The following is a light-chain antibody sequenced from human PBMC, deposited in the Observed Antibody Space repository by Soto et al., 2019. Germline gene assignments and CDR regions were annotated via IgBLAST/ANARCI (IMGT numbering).Light chain of an antibody. CDR2: GNN. Sequence: QPVLTQPPSVSGAPGQRVTISCTGNSSNIGAGYDVHWYQQLPGTAPKVLIYGNNNRPSGVPDRFSGSKSGTSASLAITGLQAEDEADYYCQSYDTSLSGSIFGGGTKLTVL. J-gene: IGLJ2*01. V-gene: IGLV1-40*01. CDR1: SSNIGAGYD. CDR3: QSYDTSLSGSI.